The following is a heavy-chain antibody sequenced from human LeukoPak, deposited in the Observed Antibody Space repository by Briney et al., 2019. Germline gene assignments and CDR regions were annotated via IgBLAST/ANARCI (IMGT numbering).Heavy chain of an antibody. V-gene: IGHV4-4*02. Sequence: SETLSLTCAISGASISSSHWWSWVRQPPRKGLEWIGEIYHGGSTNCNPSLKGRVTISVDRSNNQFSLRLTSVTAADTAVYYCARGEEHGSGTVHFDYWGQGTLVTVSS. D-gene: IGHD3-10*01. CDR1: GASISSSHW. CDR3: ARGEEHGSGTVHFDY. CDR2: IYHGGST. J-gene: IGHJ4*02.